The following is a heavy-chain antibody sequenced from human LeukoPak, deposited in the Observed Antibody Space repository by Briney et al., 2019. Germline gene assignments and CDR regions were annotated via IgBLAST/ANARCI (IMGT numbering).Heavy chain of an antibody. CDR3: ARGGYGGKRYFQH. J-gene: IGHJ1*01. Sequence: SETLSLTCTVSGGSISSYYWSWIRQPPGKGLEWIGYIYYSGSTNYNPSLKSRVTISVDTSKNQFSLKLSSVTAADTAVYYCARGGYGGKRYFQHCGHGTLVTVSS. D-gene: IGHD4-23*01. V-gene: IGHV4-59*01. CDR1: GGSISSYY. CDR2: IYYSGST.